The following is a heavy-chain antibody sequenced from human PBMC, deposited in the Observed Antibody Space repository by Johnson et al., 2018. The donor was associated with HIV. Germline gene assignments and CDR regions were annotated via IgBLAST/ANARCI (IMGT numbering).Heavy chain of an antibody. CDR2: GSNK. Sequence: GSNKYYADSVKGRFTISRDNSKNTLYLQMNSLRAEDTAVSYCAREGRRDAFDIWGQGTMVTVSS. V-gene: IGHV3-30*03. J-gene: IGHJ3*02. CDR3: AREGRRDAFDI.